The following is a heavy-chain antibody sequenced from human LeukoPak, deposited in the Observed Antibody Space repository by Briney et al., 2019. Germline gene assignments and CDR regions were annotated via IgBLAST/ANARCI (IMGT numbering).Heavy chain of an antibody. Sequence: GGSLRLSCAASGFTFSSYAMSWVRQAPGKGLEWVSAISGSGGSTCYADSVKGRFTISRDNSKNTLYLQMNSLRAEDTAVYYCASIPSFYGDYTWGQGTLVTVSS. CDR3: ASIPSFYGDYT. CDR2: ISGSGGST. CDR1: GFTFSSYA. J-gene: IGHJ5*02. V-gene: IGHV3-23*01. D-gene: IGHD4-17*01.